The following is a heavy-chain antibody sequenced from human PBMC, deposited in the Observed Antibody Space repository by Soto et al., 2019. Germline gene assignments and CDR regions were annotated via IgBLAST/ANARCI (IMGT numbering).Heavy chain of an antibody. J-gene: IGHJ4*02. CDR2: IIPILGIT. Sequence: QVQLVQSGAEVKKPGSSVKVSCKASGGTFSSYTISWVRQAPGQGLEWMGRIIPILGITNYAQNFQGRVTSSADRSTISASMDLSSLSSEYTAVYFCARGPTATYYYDSISYFDYWGQGTLVTVSS. CDR1: GGTFSSYT. V-gene: IGHV1-69*02. D-gene: IGHD3-22*01. CDR3: ARGPTATYYYDSISYFDY.